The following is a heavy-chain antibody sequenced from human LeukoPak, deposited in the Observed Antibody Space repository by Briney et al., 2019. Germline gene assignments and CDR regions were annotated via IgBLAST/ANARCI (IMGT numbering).Heavy chain of an antibody. D-gene: IGHD6-13*01. Sequence: GGSLRLSCAASGFTVSRNSMSWVRQAPGGGLEWVSVIFSGGSTDYAKSMRGRFTISRDNSKNTLYLQMNSLTTADTAVYYCAAWSGSNWFDYWGQGTLVTVSS. J-gene: IGHJ4*02. CDR2: IFSGGST. CDR1: GFTVSRNS. CDR3: AAWSGSNWFDY. V-gene: IGHV3-53*01.